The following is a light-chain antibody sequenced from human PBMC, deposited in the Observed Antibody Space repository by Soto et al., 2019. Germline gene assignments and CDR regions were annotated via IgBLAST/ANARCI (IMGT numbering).Light chain of an antibody. Sequence: EIALTQSPGTLSLSPGERATLSCRASQSVTSSYLAWYQQKPGQAPRLLLFGASIRDTGIPVRFSGSGSATDFTLTISSLEPEDFSVYYCQQRSNWPPITFGQGTRLEIK. CDR2: GAS. J-gene: IGKJ5*01. CDR1: QSVTSSY. CDR3: QQRSNWPPIT. V-gene: IGKV3D-20*02.